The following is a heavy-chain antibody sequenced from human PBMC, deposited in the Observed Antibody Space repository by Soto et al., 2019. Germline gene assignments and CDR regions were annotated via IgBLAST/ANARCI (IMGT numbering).Heavy chain of an antibody. Sequence: QVQLQESGPGLVKPSQTLSLTCTVSGGSISSGGYYWSWIRQPPGKGLEWIGYIYYSGSTYYNPSLESRVTISVDTSKNQFSLKLSSVTAADTAVYYCAIDSQNIRSNAFDIWGQGTMVTVSS. CDR2: IYYSGST. CDR1: GGSISSGGYY. V-gene: IGHV4-31*03. J-gene: IGHJ3*02. CDR3: AIDSQNIRSNAFDI.